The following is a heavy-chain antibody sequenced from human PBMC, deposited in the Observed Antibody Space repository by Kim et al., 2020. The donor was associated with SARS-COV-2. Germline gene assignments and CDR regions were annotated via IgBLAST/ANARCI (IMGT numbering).Heavy chain of an antibody. CDR3: ARDSTSNDFWSGYPNNWFDP. D-gene: IGHD3-3*01. CDR2: ISAYNGNT. V-gene: IGHV1-18*01. CDR1: GYTFTSYG. J-gene: IGHJ5*02. Sequence: ASVKVSCKASGYTFTSYGISWVRQAPGQGLEWMGWISAYNGNTNYAQKLQGRVTMTTDTSTSTAYMELRSLRSDDTAVYYCARDSTSNDFWSGYPNNWFDPWGQGTLVTVSS.